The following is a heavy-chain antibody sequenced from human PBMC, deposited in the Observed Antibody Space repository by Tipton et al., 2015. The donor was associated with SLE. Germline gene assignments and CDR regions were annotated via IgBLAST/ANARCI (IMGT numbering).Heavy chain of an antibody. CDR3: VRGRQQVGLTGASPSF. J-gene: IGHJ4*02. V-gene: IGHV3-33*01. D-gene: IGHD1-26*01. Sequence: SLRLSCTASGFTFRTYAMHWVRQAPGKGLEWVAFIWYDGSNTFYIDSVKGRFTLSRDNSKNTVYLQMSSLRVEDTAVYYCVRGRQQVGLTGASPSFWGQGTLVSVSS. CDR1: GFTFRTYA. CDR2: IWYDGSNT.